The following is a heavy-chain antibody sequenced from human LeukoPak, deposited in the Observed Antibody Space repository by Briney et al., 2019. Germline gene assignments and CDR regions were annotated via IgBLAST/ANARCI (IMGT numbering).Heavy chain of an antibody. V-gene: IGHV1-18*04. J-gene: IGHJ4*02. CDR2: ISAYNGNT. CDR3: ARDDGYYYGSGSYFDY. D-gene: IGHD3-10*01. CDR1: GYTFTGYY. Sequence: ASVKVSCKASGYTFTGYYMHWVRQAPGQGLEWMGWISAYNGNTNYAQKLQGRVTMTTDTSTSTAYMELRSLRSDDTAVYYCARDDGYYYGSGSYFDYWGQGTLVTVSS.